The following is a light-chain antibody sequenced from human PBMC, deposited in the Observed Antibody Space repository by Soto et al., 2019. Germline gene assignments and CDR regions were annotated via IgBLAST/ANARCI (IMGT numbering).Light chain of an antibody. CDR2: HDN. CDR3: QSYDRDTPVI. Sequence: NFMLTQPQSVSESPGKTVTISCTRSSGSIAGNYVQWYQQRPGSAPTNLIFHDNERPSGVPGRFSGSIDRSSNSASLTIAGLRPEDEADYYCQSYDRDTPVIFGGGTKLTVL. V-gene: IGLV6-57*04. J-gene: IGLJ2*01. CDR1: SGSIAGNY.